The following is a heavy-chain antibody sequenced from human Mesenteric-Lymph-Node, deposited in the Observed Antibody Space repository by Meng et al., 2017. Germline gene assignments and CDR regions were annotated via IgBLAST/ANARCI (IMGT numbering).Heavy chain of an antibody. CDR1: GGSISSFY. V-gene: IGHV4-4*07. CDR3: ARDSMVRGVGDAFDI. J-gene: IGHJ3*02. CDR2: FYTSGST. D-gene: IGHD3-10*01. Sequence: ESLKISCTVSGGSISSFYWSWIRQPAGKGLEWIGRFYTSGSTNYNPSLKSRVPMSVDTSKKQFSLRLSSVTAADTAVYYCARDSMVRGVGDAFDIWGQGTMVTVSS.